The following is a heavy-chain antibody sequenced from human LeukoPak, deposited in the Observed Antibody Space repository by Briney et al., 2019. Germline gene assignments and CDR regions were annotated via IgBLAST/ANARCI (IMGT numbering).Heavy chain of an antibody. J-gene: IGHJ3*01. D-gene: IGHD2-2*01. CDR3: ARGAYCSSTSCFDAFDV. CDR1: GFTFSSYS. Sequence: GGSLRLSCAASGFTFSSYSMNSVRQAPGKGLEWVSSISSSSSYIYYADSVKGRFTISRDNAKNSLYLQMNSLRAEDTAVYYCARGAYCSSTSCFDAFDVWGQATMVTVSS. V-gene: IGHV3-21*01. CDR2: ISSSSSYI.